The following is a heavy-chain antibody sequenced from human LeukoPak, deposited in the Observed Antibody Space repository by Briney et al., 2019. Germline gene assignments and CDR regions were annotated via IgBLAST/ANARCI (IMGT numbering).Heavy chain of an antibody. J-gene: IGHJ3*02. CDR2: IYHSGST. CDR3: ASPYCSSTSCYIPERAFDI. CDR1: GYSISSGYY. D-gene: IGHD2-2*02. Sequence: NPSETLSLTCAVSGYSISSGYYWGWIRQPPGKGLGWIGSIYHSGSTYYNPSLKSRVTISVDTSKNQFSLKLSSVTAADTAVYYCASPYCSSTSCYIPERAFDIWGQGTMVTVSS. V-gene: IGHV4-38-2*01.